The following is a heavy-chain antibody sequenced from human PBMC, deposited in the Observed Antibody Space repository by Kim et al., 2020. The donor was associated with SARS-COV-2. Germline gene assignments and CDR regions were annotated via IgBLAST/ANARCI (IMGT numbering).Heavy chain of an antibody. J-gene: IGHJ6*02. CDR2: FDPEDGET. Sequence: ASVKVSCKVSGYTLTELSMHWVRQAPGKGLEWMGGFDPEDGETIYAQKFQGRVTMTEDTSTDTAYMELSSLRSEDTAVYYCATVNGIAALIPRYYYYGMDVWGQGTTVTVSS. CDR3: ATVNGIAALIPRYYYYGMDV. CDR1: GYTLTELS. V-gene: IGHV1-24*01. D-gene: IGHD6-13*01.